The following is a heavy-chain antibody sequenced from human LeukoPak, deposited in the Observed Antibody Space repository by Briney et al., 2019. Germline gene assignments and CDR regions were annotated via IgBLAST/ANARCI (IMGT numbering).Heavy chain of an antibody. CDR2: IKQDGSEK. V-gene: IGHV3-7*01. J-gene: IGHJ4*02. CDR1: GFTFSIYS. Sequence: PGGSLRLSCAASGFTFSIYSMSWVRQAPGKGLEWVANIKQDGSEKYYVDSVKGRFTISRDDAKNSLYLQMNSLRAEDTAVYYCARDSSQWLVTWGQGTLVTVSS. D-gene: IGHD6-19*01. CDR3: ARDSSQWLVT.